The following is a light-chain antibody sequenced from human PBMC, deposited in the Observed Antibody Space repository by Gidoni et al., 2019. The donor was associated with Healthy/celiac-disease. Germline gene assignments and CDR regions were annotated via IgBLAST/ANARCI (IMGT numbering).Light chain of an antibody. V-gene: IGKV3-15*01. J-gene: IGKJ5*01. CDR1: QSVSSN. CDR3: QQYNNWPLT. CDR2: GAS. Sequence: EIVMTQSPATLSVSPGERATLSCRASQSVSSNLAWYQQKPCQAPRLLIYGASRATGIPARFSGSGSGTEFTLTISSLQSEDFAVYYCQQYNNWPLTFGQGTRLEIK.